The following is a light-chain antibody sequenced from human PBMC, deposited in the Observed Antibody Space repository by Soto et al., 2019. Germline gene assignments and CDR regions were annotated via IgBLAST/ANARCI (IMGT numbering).Light chain of an antibody. V-gene: IGLV2-23*01. Sequence: QSVLTQPASVSGSPGQSITISCTGTSSDLAIYNYVSWYQQHPGKAPKVMISEGHRRPSGVPDRFSGSTSVNSASLTISGLQADDEADYYCCLYIGATTYVFGTGTKLTVL. CDR2: EGH. CDR1: SSDLAIYNY. J-gene: IGLJ1*01. CDR3: CLYIGATTYV.